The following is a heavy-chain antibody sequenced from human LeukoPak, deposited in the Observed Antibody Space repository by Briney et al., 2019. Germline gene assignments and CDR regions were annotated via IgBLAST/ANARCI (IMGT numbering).Heavy chain of an antibody. J-gene: IGHJ3*02. CDR3: WNRFSTYYYGSGSYYPDAFDI. V-gene: IGHV3-23*01. CDR1: GFTFSSYA. D-gene: IGHD3-10*01. Sequence: GGSLRLSCAASGFTFSSYAMSWVRQAPGKGLELVSAISGSGGSTYYADSVKGRFTISRDNSKNTLYLQMNSLRAEDTAVYYCWNRFSTYYYGSGSYYPDAFDIWGQGTMVTVSS. CDR2: ISGSGGST.